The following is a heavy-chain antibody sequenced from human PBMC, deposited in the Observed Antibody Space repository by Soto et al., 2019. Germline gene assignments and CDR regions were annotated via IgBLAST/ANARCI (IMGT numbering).Heavy chain of an antibody. D-gene: IGHD3-10*01. Sequence: ASVKVSCKASGYTFTSYGISWVRQAPGQGLEWMGWISAYNGNTNYAQKLQGRVTMTTDTSTSTAYMELRSLRSDDTAVYYCARVGVMVVRALYGMDLWGQGSSVTGSS. CDR2: ISAYNGNT. J-gene: IGHJ6*02. CDR3: ARVGVMVVRALYGMDL. CDR1: GYTFTSYG. V-gene: IGHV1-18*01.